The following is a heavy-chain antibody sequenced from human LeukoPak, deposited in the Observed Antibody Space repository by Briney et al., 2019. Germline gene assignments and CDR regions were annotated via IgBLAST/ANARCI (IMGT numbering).Heavy chain of an antibody. D-gene: IGHD3-10*01. J-gene: IGHJ6*03. Sequence: ASVKVSCKASGYTFTSYGISWVRQAPGQGLEWMGWISAYNGNTNYAQKLQGRVTMTTDTSTSTAYMELRSVRSDDTAVYYCARDDGSYYCGSGSYYVGGKGTTVTVS. CDR1: GYTFTSYG. CDR3: ARDDGSYYCGSGSYYV. CDR2: ISAYNGNT. V-gene: IGHV1-18*01.